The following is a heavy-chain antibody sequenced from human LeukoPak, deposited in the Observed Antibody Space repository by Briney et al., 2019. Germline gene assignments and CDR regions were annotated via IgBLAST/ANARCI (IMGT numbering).Heavy chain of an antibody. Sequence: GGSLRLSCAASGFTFTNYAMSWVRQPPGKGLEWVSGISTSVGRTYYPDSVKGRFTISRDNSQYTLYLQMNSLRAEDTAVYYCAKTRAWDGTHTSFVFDIWGQGTMVTVSS. J-gene: IGHJ3*02. V-gene: IGHV3-23*01. CDR3: AKTRAWDGTHTSFVFDI. D-gene: IGHD6-13*01. CDR2: ISTSVGRT. CDR1: GFTFTNYA.